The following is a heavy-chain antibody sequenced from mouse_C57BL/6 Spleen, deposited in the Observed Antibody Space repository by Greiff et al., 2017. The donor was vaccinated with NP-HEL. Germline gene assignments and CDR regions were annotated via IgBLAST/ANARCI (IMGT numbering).Heavy chain of an antibody. CDR3: ARGGGIDYGSSDFAY. V-gene: IGHV1-82*01. CDR2: IYPGDGDT. D-gene: IGHD1-1*01. Sequence: QVQLQQSGPELVKPGASVKISCKASGYAFSSSWMNWVKQRPGKGLEWIGRIYPGDGDTNYNGKFKGKATLTADKSSSTAYMQLSSLTSADSAVYFCARGGGIDYGSSDFAYWGQGTLVTVSA. J-gene: IGHJ3*01. CDR1: GYAFSSSW.